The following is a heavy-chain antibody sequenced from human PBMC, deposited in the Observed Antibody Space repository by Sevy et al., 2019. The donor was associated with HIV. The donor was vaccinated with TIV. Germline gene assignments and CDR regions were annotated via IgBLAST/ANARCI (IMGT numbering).Heavy chain of an antibody. CDR2: ISWNSGSI. CDR3: VKDLPDYDILTGYPGAFDY. V-gene: IGHV3-9*01. D-gene: IGHD3-9*01. J-gene: IGHJ4*02. Sequence: GGSLRLSCAASGFTFDDYAMHWVRQAPGKGLEWVSRISWNSGSIGYADSVKGRFTISRDNAKNSLYLQMNSLRAEDTALYYCVKDLPDYDILTGYPGAFDYWGQGTLVTVSS. CDR1: GFTFDDYA.